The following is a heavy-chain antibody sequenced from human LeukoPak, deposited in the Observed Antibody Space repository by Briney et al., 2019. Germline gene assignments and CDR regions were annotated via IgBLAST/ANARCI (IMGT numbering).Heavy chain of an antibody. CDR2: IYSGGST. V-gene: IGHV3-53*01. Sequence: GALRLSCAASGFTVSSNYMTWVRQAPGKGLEWVSIIYSGGSTSYADSVKGRFTISRDNSKNTLYLQMNSLRAEDTAVYYCAKIGFWSGYYTVDDYWGQGTLVTVSS. J-gene: IGHJ4*02. CDR1: GFTVSSNY. D-gene: IGHD3-3*01. CDR3: AKIGFWSGYYTVDDY.